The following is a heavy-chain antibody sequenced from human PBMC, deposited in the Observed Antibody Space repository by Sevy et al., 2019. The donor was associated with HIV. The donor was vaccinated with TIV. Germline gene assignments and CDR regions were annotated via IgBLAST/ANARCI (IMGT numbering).Heavy chain of an antibody. J-gene: IGHJ6*02. D-gene: IGHD2-2*01. Sequence: GGSLRLSCAASGFTFSSYGMHWVRQAPGKGLEWVAFIRYDGSNKYYADSVKGRFTISRDNSKNTLYLQMNSLRAEDTAVYYCAKEDIVVVPAAYYYYYYGMDVWGPGTTVTVSS. CDR3: AKEDIVVVPAAYYYYYYGMDV. V-gene: IGHV3-30*02. CDR2: IRYDGSNK. CDR1: GFTFSSYG.